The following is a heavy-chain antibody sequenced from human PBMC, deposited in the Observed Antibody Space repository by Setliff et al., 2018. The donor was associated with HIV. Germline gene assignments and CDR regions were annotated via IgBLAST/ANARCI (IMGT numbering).Heavy chain of an antibody. CDR3: ARGYSAAGTLYYYGMDV. CDR2: ISAYNGNT. Sequence: ASVKVSCKASGYTFTSYSISWVRQAPGQGLEWMGWISAYNGNTNYAQKLQGRVTXTTETSTSTAYMELRSLRSDDTAVYYCARGYSAAGTLYYYGMDVWGQGTXXXVSS. V-gene: IGHV1-18*01. CDR1: GYTFTSYS. D-gene: IGHD6-13*01. J-gene: IGHJ6*02.